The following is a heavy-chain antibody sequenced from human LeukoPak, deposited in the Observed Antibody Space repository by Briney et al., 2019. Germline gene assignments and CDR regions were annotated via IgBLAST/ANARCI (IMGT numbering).Heavy chain of an antibody. D-gene: IGHD3-10*01. CDR2: ISSSSSYI. J-gene: IGHJ4*02. CDR3: ARGRSVYGSGSYSDY. CDR1: GFTFSSYS. V-gene: IGHV3-21*01. Sequence: GGSLRLSCAASGFTFSSYSMNWVRQAPGKGLEWVSSISSSSSYIYYADSVKGRFTISRDNSNDTLYLQMNSLRADDTAIYYCARGRSVYGSGSYSDYWGQGTLVTVSS.